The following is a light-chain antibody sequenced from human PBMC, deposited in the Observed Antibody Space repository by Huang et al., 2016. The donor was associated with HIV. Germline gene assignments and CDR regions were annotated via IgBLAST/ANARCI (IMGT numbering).Light chain of an antibody. J-gene: IGKJ1*01. CDR3: RQSYSIPWT. CDR1: QSISNY. V-gene: IGKV1-39*01. Sequence: DIQMAQSPSSLSVSVGDRVTITCRATQSISNYVNWYQQKPGKAPKLLIYAASTLQTGVPSRFSGTGSETDFTLTISSLQPEDFATYYCRQSYSIPWTFGQGTKVEVK. CDR2: AAS.